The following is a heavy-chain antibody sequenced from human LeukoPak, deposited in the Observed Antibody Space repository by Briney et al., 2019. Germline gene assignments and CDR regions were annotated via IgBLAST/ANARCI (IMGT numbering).Heavy chain of an antibody. V-gene: IGHV1-2*02. CDR3: ARLRLLLNWFDP. Sequence: ASVKVSCKAPGYTFTGYYMHWVRQAPGQGLEWMGWINPNSGGTNYAQKFQGRVTMTRDTSISTAYMELSRLRSDDTAVYYCARLRLLLNWFDPWGQGTLVTVSS. CDR1: GYTFTGYY. CDR2: INPNSGGT. D-gene: IGHD2-15*01. J-gene: IGHJ5*02.